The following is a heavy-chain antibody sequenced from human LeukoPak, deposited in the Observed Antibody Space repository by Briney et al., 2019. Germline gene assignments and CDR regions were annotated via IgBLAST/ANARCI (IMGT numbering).Heavy chain of an antibody. D-gene: IGHD6-6*01. V-gene: IGHV3-33*06. CDR2: ICYGGSNT. CDR3: AKSSAARANDY. J-gene: IGHJ4*02. CDR1: GSSFSSYG. Sequence: GASLRLSCAASGSSFSSYGMHWVRAAPGKGLEWVTVICYGGSNTYYADSVKGRFTISRDNSKNTLYLEMNSLRAEDTAVYYCAKSSAARANDYWGQGTLVTVSS.